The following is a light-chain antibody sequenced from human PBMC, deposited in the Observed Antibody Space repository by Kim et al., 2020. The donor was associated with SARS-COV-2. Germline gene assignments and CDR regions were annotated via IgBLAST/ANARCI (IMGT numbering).Light chain of an antibody. CDR1: QTLCTY. V-gene: IGKV1-39*01. CDR3: PHSYTTPVT. Sequence: ASVGDRVTITCRASQTLCTYLNWYQQKPGTAPTLLIYAASSLQSEVPSRFSGSGSGTYFTLTISSLQPEDFATYYCPHSYTTPVTFGQGTRLEI. J-gene: IGKJ5*01. CDR2: AAS.